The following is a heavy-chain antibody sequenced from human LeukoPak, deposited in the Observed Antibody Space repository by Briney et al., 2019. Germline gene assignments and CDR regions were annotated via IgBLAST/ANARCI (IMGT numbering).Heavy chain of an antibody. V-gene: IGHV2-5*01. CDR2: IYWNDDK. D-gene: IGHD1-14*01. Sequence: SGPTLVKTTQTLTLTCTFSGFSLSSSGVGVGWIRQPPGKALEWLALIYWNDDKRYSPSLKSRLIITKDTSKNQVVLTMTNMDPVDTATYYCAHRLSVATGDYMDVWGKGTKVTVSS. CDR1: GFSLSSSGVG. J-gene: IGHJ6*03. CDR3: AHRLSVATGDYMDV.